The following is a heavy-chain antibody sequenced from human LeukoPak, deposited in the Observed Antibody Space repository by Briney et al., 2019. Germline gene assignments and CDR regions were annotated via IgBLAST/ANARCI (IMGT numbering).Heavy chain of an antibody. CDR1: GFTFTSHV. CDR2: ISMNVQTT. V-gene: IGHV3-64D*06. D-gene: IGHD1-1*01. CDR3: VREGLERRTNFDY. J-gene: IGHJ4*02. Sequence: GGSLRLSCSASGFTFTSHVMHWVRHAPGEGLQYVSGISMNVQTTYYAGSVEGRFTISRDSSKNTVYLQMNSLTAEDTAVYYCVREGLERRTNFDYWGQGTLVSVSS.